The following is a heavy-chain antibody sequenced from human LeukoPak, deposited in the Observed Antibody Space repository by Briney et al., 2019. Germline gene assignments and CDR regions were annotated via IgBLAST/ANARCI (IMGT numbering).Heavy chain of an antibody. CDR3: AKDRASSRSPYYYYGMDV. D-gene: IGHD6-6*01. Sequence: GGSLRLSCVASGFTFSTYGMHWVRQAPGKGLEWVAVIWYDGSNKYYGDSVKGRFTISRDNSKNTLYLQMNSLRAEDTAVYYCAKDRASSRSPYYYYGMDVWGQGTTVTVSS. V-gene: IGHV3-33*03. CDR2: IWYDGSNK. J-gene: IGHJ6*02. CDR1: GFTFSTYG.